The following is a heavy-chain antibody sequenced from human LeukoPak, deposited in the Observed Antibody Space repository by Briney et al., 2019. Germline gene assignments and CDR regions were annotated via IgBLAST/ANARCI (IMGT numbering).Heavy chain of an antibody. CDR2: ISAYNGNT. CDR1: GYTFTSYG. V-gene: IGHV1-18*01. CDR3: ARDLAPPTYYDILTGYWEYSSGWYYIDY. D-gene: IGHD3-9*01. Sequence: ASVKVSCKASGYTFTSYGISWVRQAPGQGLEWMGWISAYNGNTNYAQKLQGRVTMTTDTSTSTAYMELRSLRSDDTAVYYCARDLAPPTYYDILTGYWEYSSGWYYIDYWGQGTLVTVSS. J-gene: IGHJ4*02.